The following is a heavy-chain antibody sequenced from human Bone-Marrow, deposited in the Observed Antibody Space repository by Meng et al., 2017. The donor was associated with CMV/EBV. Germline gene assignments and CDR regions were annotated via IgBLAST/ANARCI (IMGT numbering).Heavy chain of an antibody. Sequence: GSFRGSNWSWIRQPPGKGLEWIGEINHSGSTNYNPSLKSRVTISVDTSKNQFSLKLSSVTAADTAVYYCARYKTVVGATTDYWYFDLWGRGTLVTVSS. CDR2: INHSGST. CDR3: ARYKTVVGATTDYWYFDL. CDR1: GSFRGSN. J-gene: IGHJ2*01. D-gene: IGHD1-26*01. V-gene: IGHV4-34*01.